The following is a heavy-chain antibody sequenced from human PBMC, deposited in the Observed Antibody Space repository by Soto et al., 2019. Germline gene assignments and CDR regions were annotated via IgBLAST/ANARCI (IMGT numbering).Heavy chain of an antibody. J-gene: IGHJ6*02. D-gene: IGHD3-16*01. CDR1: GFTFSRYW. V-gene: IGHV3-74*02. Sequence: EVQLVESGGGLVLPGGSLRLSCAASGFTFSRYWMHWVRQAPGKGLVWVSRISSYGSDTHYADSVKGRFTISRDNAKNTLYLQMISLRAEDTAVYYCASNYACAERYYWYVIDVWGQGTTVTVSS. CDR2: ISSYGSDT. CDR3: ASNYACAERYYWYVIDV.